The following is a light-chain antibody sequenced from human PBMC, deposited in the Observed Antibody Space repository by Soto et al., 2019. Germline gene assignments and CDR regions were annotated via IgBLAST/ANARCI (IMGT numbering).Light chain of an antibody. V-gene: IGKV1-39*01. J-gene: IGKJ1*01. CDR1: QSISSY. Sequence: DIQMTQSPSSLSAPVGDRVTITCRASQSISSYLNWYQQTPGKAPKLLIYAASNLQSGVPSRFSGSGSETDFTLTISSLQPEDFATYYCQQSYSTPWTFGQGTKVEIK. CDR2: AAS. CDR3: QQSYSTPWT.